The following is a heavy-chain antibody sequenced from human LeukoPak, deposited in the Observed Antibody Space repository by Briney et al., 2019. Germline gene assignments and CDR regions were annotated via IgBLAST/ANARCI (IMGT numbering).Heavy chain of an antibody. V-gene: IGHV3-7*01. CDR3: ADPPSDF. J-gene: IGHJ4*02. CDR2: INQDGSEK. CDR1: GFNFNTKW. Sequence: GGSLRLSCATSGFNFNTKWMTWVRQAPGKGLEWVANINQDGSEKYHGDSVKGRFIILRENAKRSLFLEMSSLRAEDTAVYYCADPPSDFWGQGTLVAVSS.